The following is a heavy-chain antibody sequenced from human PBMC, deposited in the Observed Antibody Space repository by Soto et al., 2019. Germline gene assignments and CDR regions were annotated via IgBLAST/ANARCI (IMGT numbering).Heavy chain of an antibody. J-gene: IGHJ6*03. CDR2: INWNGGST. Sequence: GGSLRLSCAASGFTFDDYGMSWVRQAPGKGLEWVSGINWNGGSTGYADSVKGRFTISRENAKNSLYLQMNSLRAEDTALYHCARGGGDSGYERRHYYYYMDVWGKGTTVTVSS. V-gene: IGHV3-20*01. CDR3: ARGGGDSGYERRHYYYYMDV. CDR1: GFTFDDYG. D-gene: IGHD5-12*01.